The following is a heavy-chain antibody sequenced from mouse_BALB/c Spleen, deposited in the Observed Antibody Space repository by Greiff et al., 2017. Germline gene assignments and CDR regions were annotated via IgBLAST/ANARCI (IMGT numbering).Heavy chain of an antibody. CDR2: INPYNDGT. D-gene: IGHD1-1*01. CDR3: AREGTVVAGDY. Sequence: VQLKESGPELVKPGASVKMSCKASGYTFTSYVMHWVKQKPGQGLEWIGYINPYNDGTKYNEKFKGKATLTSDKSSSTAYMELSSLTSEDSAVYYCAREGTVVAGDYWGQGTTLTVSS. J-gene: IGHJ2*01. V-gene: IGHV1-14*01. CDR1: GYTFTSYV.